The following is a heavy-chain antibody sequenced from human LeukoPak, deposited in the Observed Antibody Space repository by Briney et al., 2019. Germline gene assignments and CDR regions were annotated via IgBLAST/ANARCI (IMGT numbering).Heavy chain of an antibody. D-gene: IGHD2-15*01. Sequence: PSETLSLTCTVSGGSISSTCWSWIRQPPGKGLEWIGYIYSSGSTNYNPSLKSRVTISVDTSKNQLSLNLSSVTAADTALYFCARHVLSCRGGSCYPNWFDSWGQGTLVTVSS. CDR1: GGSISSTC. V-gene: IGHV4-59*08. CDR2: IYSSGST. J-gene: IGHJ5*01. CDR3: ARHVLSCRGGSCYPNWFDS.